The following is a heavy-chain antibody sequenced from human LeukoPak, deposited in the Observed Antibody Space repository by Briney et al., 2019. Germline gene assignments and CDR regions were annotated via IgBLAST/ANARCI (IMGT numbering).Heavy chain of an antibody. V-gene: IGHV3-7*03. CDR1: GVTFRSYW. D-gene: IGHD5-12*01. CDR3: AKVSYLGPGLFDRYSGYDFPLGY. CDR2: TRQDESEK. Sequence: GGSLRLSCTASGVTFRSYWMSWGRQAPGEGLEWGAHTRQDESEKNYVDSVKGRFTISRDNSKNTLYLQMNSMRAEDTAVYYCAKVSYLGPGLFDRYSGYDFPLGYWGQGTLVTVSS. J-gene: IGHJ4*02.